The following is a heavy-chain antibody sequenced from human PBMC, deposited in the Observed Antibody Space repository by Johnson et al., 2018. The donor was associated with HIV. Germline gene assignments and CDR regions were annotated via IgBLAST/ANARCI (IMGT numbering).Heavy chain of an antibody. V-gene: IGHV3-9*01. CDR3: AKGTSGYSSRGGAFDI. Sequence: VQLVESGGGLVQPGGSLRLSCAASEFTFSGSAMSWVRQAPGKGLEWVSGISWNSGSIGYADSVKGRFTISRDNAKNSLYLQMNSLRAEDTALYYCAKGTSGYSSRGGAFDIWGQGTMVTVSS. D-gene: IGHD6-13*01. CDR1: EFTFSGSA. CDR2: ISWNSGSI. J-gene: IGHJ3*02.